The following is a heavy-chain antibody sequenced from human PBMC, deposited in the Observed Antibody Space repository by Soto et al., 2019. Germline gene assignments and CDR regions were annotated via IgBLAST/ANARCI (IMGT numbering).Heavy chain of an antibody. CDR1: GGSISSGDYQ. V-gene: IGHV4-30-4*01. D-gene: IGHD4-17*01. Sequence: SETLSLTCAVSGGSISSGDYQWSWIRQPPGKGLESIGYIYFSGNTYYNPSLKSRVTISVDTSKNQFSLKLSSVTAADTAVYYCARSPWGTTVTTFESWGQGTLVTVSS. CDR2: IYFSGNT. CDR3: ARSPWGTTVTTFES. J-gene: IGHJ4*02.